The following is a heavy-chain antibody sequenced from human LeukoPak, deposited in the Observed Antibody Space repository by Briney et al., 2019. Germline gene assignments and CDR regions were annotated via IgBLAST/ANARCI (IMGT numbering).Heavy chain of an antibody. CDR2: INSDGSST. CDR3: ARLKDGHKFPRIFEF. D-gene: IGHD5-24*01. J-gene: IGHJ4*01. V-gene: IGHV3-74*01. CDR1: GFTFSTYW. Sequence: GGSLRLSCAASGFTFSTYWMHWVRQAPGKGLVWVSRINSDGSSTTYADSVKGRFTISRDAKNTVYLQMNSLRAEDTAVYFCARLKDGHKFPRIFEFWGQGNLVTVSS.